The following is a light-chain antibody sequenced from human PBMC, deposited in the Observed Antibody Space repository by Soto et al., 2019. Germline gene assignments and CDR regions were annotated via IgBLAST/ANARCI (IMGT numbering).Light chain of an antibody. CDR1: TSNIGNNG. V-gene: IGLV1-36*01. CDR2: YDD. J-gene: IGLJ3*02. CDR3: ATWDDNVDAGV. Sequence: QSVLTQPPSVSEAPRQRVTISCSGSTSNIGNNGVNWYQQLPGKAPKLLIYYDDLVPSGVSDRFSGSKSGTSASLAISGLQSEDEADYYCATWDDNVDAGVFGGGTKLTVL.